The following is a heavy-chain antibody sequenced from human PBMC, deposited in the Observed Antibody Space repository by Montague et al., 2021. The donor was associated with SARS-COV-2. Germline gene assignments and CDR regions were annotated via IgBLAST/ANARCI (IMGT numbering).Heavy chain of an antibody. CDR1: GGSISSSGYY. CDR2: INHSGST. V-gene: IGHV4-39*07. J-gene: IGHJ6*02. Sequence: SETLSLTCTVSGGSISSSGYYWSWIRQPPGKGLEWIGEINHSGSTNYNPSLKSRVTISVDTSKNQFSLKLSSVTAADTAVYYCARGRGTALFRRIYFGMDVWGQGTTVTVSS. CDR3: ARGRGTALFRRIYFGMDV. D-gene: IGHD1-1*01.